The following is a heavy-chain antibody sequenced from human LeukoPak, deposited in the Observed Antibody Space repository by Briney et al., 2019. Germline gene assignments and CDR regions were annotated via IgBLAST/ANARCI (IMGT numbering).Heavy chain of an antibody. D-gene: IGHD3-10*01. CDR3: AKDHNYASGSSYLVGLHYYYMDV. Sequence: GGSLRLSCAASGFTFSTYGMNWVRQAPGKGLEWVSAISGSGDTAYYADSVKGRITISRDNSRNTLYLEIHSLRAEDAAVYNCAKDHNYASGSSYLVGLHYYYMDVWGKGTTVTISS. CDR1: GFTFSTYG. V-gene: IGHV3-23*01. CDR2: ISGSGDTA. J-gene: IGHJ6*03.